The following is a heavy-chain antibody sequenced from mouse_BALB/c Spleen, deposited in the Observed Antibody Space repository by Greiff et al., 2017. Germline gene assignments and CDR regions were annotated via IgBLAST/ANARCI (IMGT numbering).Heavy chain of an antibody. J-gene: IGHJ4*01. D-gene: IGHD1-1*01. CDR2: IDPSDSYT. Sequence: QVQLKQPGAELVKPGASVKLSCKASGYTFTSYWMHWVKQRPGQGLEWIGEIDPSDSYTNYNQKFKGKATLTVDKSSSTAYMQLSSLTSEDSAVYYCARGDFYGSSYRYAMDYWGQGTSVTVSS. CDR3: ARGDFYGSSYRYAMDY. V-gene: IGHV1-69*02. CDR1: GYTFTSYW.